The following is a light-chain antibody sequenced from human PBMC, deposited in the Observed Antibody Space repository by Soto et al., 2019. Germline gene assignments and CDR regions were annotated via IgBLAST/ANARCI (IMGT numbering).Light chain of an antibody. Sequence: QSVLTQPASVSGSPGQSITISCTGTNSDVGGYNYVSWYQQHPGKAPKLIIYDVSNRPSGVSNRFSGSKSGNTASLTISGLQAEDEGDYYCSSDTSSSTVVFGGGTKVTV. CDR2: DVS. V-gene: IGLV2-14*01. J-gene: IGLJ2*01. CDR1: NSDVGGYNY. CDR3: SSDTSSSTVV.